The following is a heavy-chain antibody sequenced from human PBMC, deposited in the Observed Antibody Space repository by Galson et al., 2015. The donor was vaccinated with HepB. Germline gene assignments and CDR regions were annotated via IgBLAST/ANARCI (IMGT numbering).Heavy chain of an antibody. CDR1: GYTLTELS. CDR3: ATVPSLNSSSWPFDY. V-gene: IGHV1-24*01. D-gene: IGHD6-13*01. Sequence: SVKVSCKVSGYTLTELSMHWVRQAPGKGLEWMGGFDPEDGETIYAQKFQGRVTMTEDTSTDTAYTELSSLRSEDTAVYYCATVPSLNSSSWPFDYWGQGTLVTVSS. J-gene: IGHJ4*02. CDR2: FDPEDGET.